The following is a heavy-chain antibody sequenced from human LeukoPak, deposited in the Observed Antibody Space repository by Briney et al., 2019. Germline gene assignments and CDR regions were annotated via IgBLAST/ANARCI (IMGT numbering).Heavy chain of an antibody. Sequence: ASVKVSCKASRYTFTSYAIQWVRQAPGQRLEWMGWINAGHGNTKYSQKFQGRVTITRDTSASTAYMELSSLRSEDTAVYYCARVRDSGYGRGYHFEYWGQGTLVTVSS. CDR2: INAGHGNT. D-gene: IGHD5-12*01. CDR1: RYTFTSYA. CDR3: ARVRDSGYGRGYHFEY. V-gene: IGHV1-3*01. J-gene: IGHJ4*02.